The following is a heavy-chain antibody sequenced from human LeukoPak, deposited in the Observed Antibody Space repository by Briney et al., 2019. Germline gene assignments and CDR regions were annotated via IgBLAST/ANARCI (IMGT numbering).Heavy chain of an antibody. J-gene: IGHJ4*02. D-gene: IGHD6-13*01. Sequence: GGSLRLSCAASGFTFSGSAMHWVRQASGKGLEWVGRIRSKADSYATAYAASVKGRFTISRDDSKNTAYLQMNSLKTEDTAVYYCTRRGESTVQTKIGGIAVAGFDYWGQGTLVTVSS. CDR3: TRRGESTVQTKIGGIAVAGFDY. CDR2: IRSKADSYAT. CDR1: GFTFSGSA. V-gene: IGHV3-73*01.